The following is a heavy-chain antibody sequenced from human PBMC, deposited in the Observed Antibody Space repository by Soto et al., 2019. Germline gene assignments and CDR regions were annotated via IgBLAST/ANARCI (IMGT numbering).Heavy chain of an antibody. V-gene: IGHV4-59*01. CDR2: ISYSGNT. D-gene: IGHD3-3*02. Sequence: SETLSLTCTVSSGSIISYYCILIRHPPLKGLEWIGYISYSGNTNYNPSLKSRVTLSADTSKNQLSLNLTSATAADTAVYYCARMERSKEGLAVYYYDYWGQGTLVTVSS. CDR3: ARMERSKEGLAVYYYDY. CDR1: SGSIISYY. J-gene: IGHJ4*02.